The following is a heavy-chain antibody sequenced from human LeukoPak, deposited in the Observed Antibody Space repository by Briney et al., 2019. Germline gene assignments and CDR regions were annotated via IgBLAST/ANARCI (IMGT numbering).Heavy chain of an antibody. Sequence: ASVKVSCKASGGTFSSYAISWVRQAPGQGLEWMGGIIPIFGTANYAQKFQGRVTITADKSTSTAYMELSSLRSEDTAVYYCARGPYGSGSSRNTLYYYYYMDVWGKGTTVTISS. V-gene: IGHV1-69*06. CDR3: ARGPYGSGSSRNTLYYYYYMDV. CDR2: IIPIFGTA. D-gene: IGHD3-10*01. CDR1: GGTFSSYA. J-gene: IGHJ6*03.